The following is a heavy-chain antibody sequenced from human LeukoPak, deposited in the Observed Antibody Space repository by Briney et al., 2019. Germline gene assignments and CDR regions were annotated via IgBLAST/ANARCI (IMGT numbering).Heavy chain of an antibody. CDR2: ISSGSTYK. J-gene: IGHJ4*02. CDR3: TRGPTLIGVAGTWPLDY. CDR1: GFTFSDYS. V-gene: IGHV3-21*01. D-gene: IGHD6-19*01. Sequence: GGSLRLSCAASGFTFSDYSMHWVRQAPGKGLEWVSSISSGSTYKYSADSVKGRFTISRDNAKSSLFLQMNSLRAEDSAVYYCTRGPTLIGVAGTWPLDYWGQGTLVTVSS.